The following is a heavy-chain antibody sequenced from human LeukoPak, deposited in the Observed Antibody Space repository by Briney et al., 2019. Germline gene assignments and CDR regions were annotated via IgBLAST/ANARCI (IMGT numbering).Heavy chain of an antibody. Sequence: EASVKVSCKASGYTFTSYGISWVRQAPGQGLEWMGWISAYNGNTNYAQKLQGRVTMTTDTSTSTAYMELRSLRSDDTAVYYCARDGLPLYDTLTPLLWYYYMDVWGKGTTVTVSS. CDR3: ARDGLPLYDTLTPLLWYYYMDV. CDR2: ISAYNGNT. D-gene: IGHD3-9*01. J-gene: IGHJ6*03. CDR1: GYTFTSYG. V-gene: IGHV1-18*01.